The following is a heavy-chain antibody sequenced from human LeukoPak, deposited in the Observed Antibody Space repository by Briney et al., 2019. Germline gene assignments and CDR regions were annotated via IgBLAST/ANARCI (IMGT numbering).Heavy chain of an antibody. Sequence: GGSLRLSCAASGFTVSSNYMSWVRQGPGKGLEWVSLIYSGGSTSYADSVKGRFTISRDNSKNTLYLQMNSLTAEDTAVYYCARGGDIVGATRSAFDIWGQGIMVTVSS. J-gene: IGHJ3*02. CDR1: GFTVSSNY. V-gene: IGHV3-53*01. CDR2: IYSGGST. D-gene: IGHD1-26*01. CDR3: ARGGDIVGATRSAFDI.